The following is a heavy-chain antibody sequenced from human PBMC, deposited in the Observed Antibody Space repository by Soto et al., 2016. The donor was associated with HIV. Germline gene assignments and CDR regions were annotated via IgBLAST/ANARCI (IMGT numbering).Heavy chain of an antibody. CDR3: ARDLELELRRYYFDY. CDR2: ISTSGSII. CDR1: GFSFSDYY. Sequence: VQLVESGGGLVKPGGSVRLSCAASGFSFSDYYMSWIRQAPGKGLEWVSYISTSGSIIYYADSVKGRFTISRDNAKNSLYLQMNSLRVEDTAIYYCARDLELELRRYYFDYWGQGTPGHRLL. D-gene: IGHD1-7*01. V-gene: IGHV3-11*04. J-gene: IGHJ4*02.